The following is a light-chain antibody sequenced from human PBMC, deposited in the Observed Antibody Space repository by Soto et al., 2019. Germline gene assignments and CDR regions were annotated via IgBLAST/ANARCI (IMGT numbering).Light chain of an antibody. Sequence: QSVLIQPPSASGTPGQRVTIFCSGSNSNIGSNTVNWYQQLPQLAPKLLIYTNNQRPSGVPDRFSGSKSGTSASLAISGLQSEDEADYYCATWDDSLNGWVFGGGTKVTVL. CDR3: ATWDDSLNGWV. CDR2: TNN. CDR1: NSNIGSNT. V-gene: IGLV1-44*01. J-gene: IGLJ3*02.